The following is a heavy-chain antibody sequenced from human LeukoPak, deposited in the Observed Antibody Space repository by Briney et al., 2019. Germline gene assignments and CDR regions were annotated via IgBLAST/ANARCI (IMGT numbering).Heavy chain of an antibody. D-gene: IGHD3-10*01. CDR3: ARDLRGGQSA. CDR1: GFTFSSYN. CDR2: ISSSGKSI. J-gene: IGHJ5*02. Sequence: PGGSLRLSCAASGFTFSSYNMNWVRQAPGKGLEWVSYISSSGKSIYYAESVQGRFTISRDNAQNSLYLQMNSLRDEDTAVYYCARDLRGGQSAWGQGTLVTVSS. V-gene: IGHV3-48*02.